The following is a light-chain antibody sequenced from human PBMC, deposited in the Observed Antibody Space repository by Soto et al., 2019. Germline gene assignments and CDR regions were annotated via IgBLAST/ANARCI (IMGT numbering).Light chain of an antibody. CDR2: VVS. CDR1: SSDVGGYKY. CDR3: GSYTSSDTSYV. J-gene: IGLJ1*01. V-gene: IGLV2-14*01. Sequence: QSVLTQPASVSGSPGQSITISCTGTSSDVGGYKYVSWYQQHPDKAPKLIIYVVSNRPSGVSNRFSGSKSGNTASLTISGLQAEDEADYYCGSYTSSDTSYVFGTGTKVTVL.